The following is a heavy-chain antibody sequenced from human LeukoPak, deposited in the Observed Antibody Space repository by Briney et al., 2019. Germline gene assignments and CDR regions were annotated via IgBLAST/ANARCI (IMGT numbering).Heavy chain of an antibody. Sequence: SETLSLTCTVSGDSIRSDHWSWVRQPPGKGLEWIGYIHYSGNTKYNPSLKSRVTVPLDTSKEQFSLRLSSVTAADTAVYYCARDRATVTNDYWFDPWGQGTLVTVSS. J-gene: IGHJ5*02. CDR2: IHYSGNT. V-gene: IGHV4-59*01. D-gene: IGHD4-11*01. CDR3: ARDRATVTNDYWFDP. CDR1: GDSIRSDH.